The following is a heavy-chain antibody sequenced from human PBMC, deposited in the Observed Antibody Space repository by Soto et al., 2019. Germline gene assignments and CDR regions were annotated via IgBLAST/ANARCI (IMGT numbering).Heavy chain of an antibody. Sequence: QVQLVQSGAEVKTLGSSLKVSCKASGGTFNSNALIWVRQAPGQGLEWMGAIIPILRTRKYAQKFQDRVTFSADESTDTAYMELTSLRSEDTAVYYCAKSRAYSVTEPALFDEMDVWGQGTTVSVSS. CDR3: AKSRAYSVTEPALFDEMDV. D-gene: IGHD5-12*01. J-gene: IGHJ6*02. CDR2: IIPILRTR. CDR1: GGTFNSNA. V-gene: IGHV1-69*01.